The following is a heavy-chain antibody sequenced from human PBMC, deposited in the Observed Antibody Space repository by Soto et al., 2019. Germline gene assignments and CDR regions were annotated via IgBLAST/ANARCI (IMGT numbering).Heavy chain of an antibody. CDR2: IYHSGST. V-gene: IGHV4-30-2*01. CDR1: GGSISSGGYS. J-gene: IGHJ5*02. Sequence: PSETLSLTCAVSGGSISSGGYSWSWIRQPPGKGLEWIGYIYHSGSTYYNPSLKSRVTISVDRSKNQFSLKLSSVTAADTAVYYCARRGDSSSSRVDWFDPWGQGTLVTVSS. D-gene: IGHD6-6*01. CDR3: ARRGDSSSSRVDWFDP.